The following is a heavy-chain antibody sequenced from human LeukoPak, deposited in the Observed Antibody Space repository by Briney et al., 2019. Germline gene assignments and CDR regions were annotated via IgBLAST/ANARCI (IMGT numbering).Heavy chain of an antibody. CDR2: IVVGSGNT. D-gene: IGHD4-17*01. J-gene: IGHJ4*02. CDR1: GFTFTSSV. V-gene: IGHV1-58*01. Sequence: SVKVSCKASGFTFTSSVVQWVRQARGQPLEWIGWIVVGSGNTNYAQKFQERVTITRDMSTSTAYMELSSLRSEDTAVYYCAADTYGDFDFDYWGQGTLVTVSS. CDR3: AADTYGDFDFDY.